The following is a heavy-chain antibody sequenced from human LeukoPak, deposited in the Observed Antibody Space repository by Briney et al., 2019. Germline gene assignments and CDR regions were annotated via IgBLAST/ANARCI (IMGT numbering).Heavy chain of an antibody. V-gene: IGHV4-34*01. D-gene: IGHD2-15*01. CDR2: INHSGST. CDR3: ARKGIVVVVAAASHYYYGMDV. Sequence: SETLSLTCAVYGGSFSGYYWSWIRQPPGKGLEWIGEINHSGSTNYNPSLKSRVTISVDTSKNQFSLKLSSVTAADTAVYYCARKGIVVVVAAASHYYYGMDVWGQGTTATVSS. CDR1: GGSFSGYY. J-gene: IGHJ6*02.